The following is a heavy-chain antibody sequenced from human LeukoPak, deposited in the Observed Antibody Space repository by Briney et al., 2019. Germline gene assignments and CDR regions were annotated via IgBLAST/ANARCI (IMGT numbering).Heavy chain of an antibody. CDR2: IYYSGST. J-gene: IGHJ4*02. V-gene: IGHV4-39*01. CDR3: ARHDFGGPDY. Sequence: PSETLSLTCTVSGGSISSSSYYWGWIRQPPGKGLEWIGSIYYSGSTYYNPSLKSRVTISADTSKNQFSLKLSSVTAADTAVYYCARHDFGGPDYWGQGTLVTVSS. D-gene: IGHD4-23*01. CDR1: GGSISSSSYY.